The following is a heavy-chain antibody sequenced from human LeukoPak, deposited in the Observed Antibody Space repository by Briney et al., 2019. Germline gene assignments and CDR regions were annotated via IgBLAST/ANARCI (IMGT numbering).Heavy chain of an antibody. CDR3: ARAPGYCSGGSCFPAGNFDY. CDR2: ISSSGSTI. V-gene: IGHV3-48*03. J-gene: IGHJ4*02. Sequence: GGSLRLSCAASGFTFSSYEMNWVRQAPGKGLEWVSYISSSGSTIYYADSVKGRFTIPIDNAKNSLYLQMNSLRAEDTAVYYCARAPGYCSGGSCFPAGNFDYWGQGTLVTVSS. D-gene: IGHD2-15*01. CDR1: GFTFSSYE.